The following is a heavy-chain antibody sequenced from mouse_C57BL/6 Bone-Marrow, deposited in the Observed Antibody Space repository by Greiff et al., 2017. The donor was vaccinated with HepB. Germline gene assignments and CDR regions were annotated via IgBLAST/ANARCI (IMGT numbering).Heavy chain of an antibody. D-gene: IGHD2-3*01. CDR2: IYPGDGDT. CDR3: AIDRWLPFFDY. V-gene: IGHV1-82*01. CDR1: GYAFSSSW. Sequence: QVQLQQSGPELVKPGASVKISCKASGYAFSSSWMNWVKQRPGKGLEWIGRIYPGDGDTNYNGKFKGKATLTADKSSSTAYMQLSSLTSEDSAVYFCAIDRWLPFFDYWGKGTTLTVSS. J-gene: IGHJ2*01.